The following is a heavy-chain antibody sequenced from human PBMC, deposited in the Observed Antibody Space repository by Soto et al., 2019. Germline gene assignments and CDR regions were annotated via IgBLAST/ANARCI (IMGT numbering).Heavy chain of an antibody. D-gene: IGHD3-22*01. V-gene: IGHV4-34*01. CDR3: ARGGNYYDSSGYSPAILDY. CDR1: GGSFSGYY. CDR2: INHSGST. Sequence: SETLSLTCAVYGGSFSGYYWSWIRQPPGKGLEWIGEINHSGSTNYNPSLKSRVTISVDTSKNQFSLKLSSVTAADTAVYYCARGGNYYDSSGYSPAILDYWGQGTLVSVSS. J-gene: IGHJ4*02.